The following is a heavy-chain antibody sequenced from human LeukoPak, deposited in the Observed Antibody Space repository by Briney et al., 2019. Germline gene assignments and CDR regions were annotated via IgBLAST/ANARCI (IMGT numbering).Heavy chain of an antibody. V-gene: IGHV1-8*01. CDR3: ARGLGDYYDTSGYYYAVPAH. D-gene: IGHD3-22*01. CDR2: MNPNSGDT. J-gene: IGHJ4*02. Sequence: GASVKVSCKASGYTFTTYDITWVRQATGQGLEWMGWMNPNSGDTAYAQKFQGRVAMTRDTSISTAYMELSSLRSEVTAVYYCARGLGDYYDTSGYYYAVPAHWGQGTLVTVSS. CDR1: GYTFTTYD.